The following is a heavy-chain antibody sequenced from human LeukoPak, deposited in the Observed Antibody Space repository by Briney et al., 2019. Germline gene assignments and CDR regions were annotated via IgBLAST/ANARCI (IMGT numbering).Heavy chain of an antibody. D-gene: IGHD3-9*01. CDR2: INAGNGNT. J-gene: IGHJ5*02. Sequence: GASVKVSCKASGYTFTSYAMHWVRQAPGQRLEWMGWINAGNGNTNCSQKFQGRVTITRDTSASTAYMELSSLRSEDTAVYYCARDRVTISRFDPWGQGTLVTVSS. CDR3: ARDRVTISRFDP. CDR1: GYTFTSYA. V-gene: IGHV1-3*01.